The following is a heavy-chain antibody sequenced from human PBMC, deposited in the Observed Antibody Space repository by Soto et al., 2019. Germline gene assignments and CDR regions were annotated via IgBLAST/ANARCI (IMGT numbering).Heavy chain of an antibody. D-gene: IGHD3-22*01. CDR1: GGSVSSTQW. V-gene: IGHV4-4*02. CDR3: TSHHPHHYDSSGYFDY. Sequence: SETLSLTCAVSGGSVSSTQWWTWVRQAPGKGLEWLGDIYHVGITKYNPALKSRVTMSVDKSNNHFSLSLRSVTAADTAVYYCTSHHPHHYDSSGYFDYWGQGTLVTVSS. J-gene: IGHJ4*02. CDR2: IYHVGIT.